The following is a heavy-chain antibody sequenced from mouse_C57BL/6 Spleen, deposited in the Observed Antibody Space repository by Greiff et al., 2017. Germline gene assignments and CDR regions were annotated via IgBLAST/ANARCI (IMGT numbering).Heavy chain of an antibody. CDR3: TREGTTVVEGYYAMDY. V-gene: IGHV1-15*01. Sequence: QVQLQQSGAELVRPGASVTLSCKASGYTFTDYEMHWVKQTPVHGLEWIGAIDPETGGTAYNQKFKGKAILTADKSSSTAYMELRSLTSEDSAVYDCTREGTTVVEGYYAMDYWGQGTSVTVSS. CDR2: IDPETGGT. CDR1: GYTFTDYE. D-gene: IGHD1-1*01. J-gene: IGHJ4*01.